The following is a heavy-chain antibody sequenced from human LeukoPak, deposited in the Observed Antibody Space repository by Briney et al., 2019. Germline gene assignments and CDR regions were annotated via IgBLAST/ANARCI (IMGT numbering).Heavy chain of an antibody. CDR3: ARGGYCSSWYEFGYYGMDV. D-gene: IGHD6-13*01. CDR1: GFTFSSYA. Sequence: GGSLRLSCAASGFTFSSYAMHWVRQAPGKGLEWVAVISYDGSNKYYADSVKGRFTISRDNSKNTLYLQMNSLRAEDTAVYYCARGGYCSSWYEFGYYGMDVWGQGTTVTVSS. J-gene: IGHJ6*02. CDR2: ISYDGSNK. V-gene: IGHV3-30-3*01.